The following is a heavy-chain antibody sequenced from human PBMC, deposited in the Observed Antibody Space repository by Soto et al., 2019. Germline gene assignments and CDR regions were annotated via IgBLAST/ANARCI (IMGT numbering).Heavy chain of an antibody. D-gene: IGHD6-6*01. J-gene: IGHJ4*02. CDR3: AKDCTVEARNFEC. CDR2: ISTSIDAT. V-gene: IGHV3-23*01. CDR1: GFAFSNYA. Sequence: PGGSLRLSCAASGFAFSNYAMHWVRQAPGKGLEWVSSISTSIDATYYADSVKGRFTISRDDSMNTLYLQMNSLRAEDSAVYYCAKDCTVEARNFECWGQGTQLAVSS.